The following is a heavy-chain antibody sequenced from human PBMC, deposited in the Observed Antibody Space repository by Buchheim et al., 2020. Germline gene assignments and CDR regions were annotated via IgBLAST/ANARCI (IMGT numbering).Heavy chain of an antibody. CDR2: ISGSGGST. D-gene: IGHD2-2*02. CDR3: AKVEISTGQGYCSSTSCYNWYFDL. Sequence: EVQLVESGGGLVQPGGSLRLSCAASGFTFSSYAMSWVRQAPGKGLEWVSAISGSGGSTYYADSVKGRFTISRDNSKNTLYLQMNSLRAEDTAVYYCAKVEISTGQGYCSSTSCYNWYFDLWGRGTL. J-gene: IGHJ2*01. V-gene: IGHV3-23*04. CDR1: GFTFSSYA.